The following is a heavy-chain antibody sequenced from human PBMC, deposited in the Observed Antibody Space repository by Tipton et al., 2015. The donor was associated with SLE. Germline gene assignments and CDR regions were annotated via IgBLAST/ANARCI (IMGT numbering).Heavy chain of an antibody. V-gene: IGHV3-21*01. CDR2: ISSSSSYI. J-gene: IGHJ4*02. Sequence: SGFTFSSYSMNWVRQAPGKGLEWVSSISSSSSYIYYADSVKGRFTISRDNAKNSLYLQMNSLRAEDTAVYYCARGGSAGIAAAGTLDYWGQGTLVTVSS. D-gene: IGHD6-13*01. CDR1: GFTFSSYS. CDR3: ARGGSAGIAAAGTLDY.